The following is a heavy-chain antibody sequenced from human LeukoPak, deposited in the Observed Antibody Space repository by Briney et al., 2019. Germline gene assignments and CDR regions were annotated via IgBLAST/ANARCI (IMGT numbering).Heavy chain of an antibody. V-gene: IGHV1-3*01. J-gene: IGHJ4*02. CDR2: INAGNGNT. CDR1: GYTFTGYA. D-gene: IGHD5-12*01. CDR3: ARGLGGYDYEFYYFDY. Sequence: ASVKVSCKASGYTFTGYAMHWVRQAPGQRLEWMGWINAGNGNTKYSQKFQGRVTITRDTSASTAYMELSSLRSEDTAVYYCARGLGGYDYEFYYFDYWGQGTLVTVSS.